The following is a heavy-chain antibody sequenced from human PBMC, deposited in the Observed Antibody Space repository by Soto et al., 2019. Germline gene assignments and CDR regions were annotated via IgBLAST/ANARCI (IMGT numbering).Heavy chain of an antibody. V-gene: IGHV3-23*01. CDR2: ISGSGGST. CDR1: GFTFSSYA. J-gene: IGHJ4*02. D-gene: IGHD2-15*01. CDR3: ANHPAVVAATFY. Sequence: GGSLRLSCAASGFTFSSYAMSWVRQAPGKGLEWVSAISGSGGSTYYADSMKGRFTISRDNSKNTLYLQMNSLRAEDTAVYYCANHPAVVAATFYWGQGTLVTVSS.